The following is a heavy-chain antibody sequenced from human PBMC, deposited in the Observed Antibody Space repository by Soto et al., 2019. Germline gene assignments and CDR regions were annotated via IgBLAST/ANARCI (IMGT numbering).Heavy chain of an antibody. CDR2: IYWNDDK. D-gene: IGHD3-3*01. J-gene: IGHJ1*01. Sequence: SGPTLVNPTPPLTLTCTFSGFSLSTSGVGVGWIRQPPGKALEWLALIYWNDDKRYSPSLKSRLTITKDTSKNQVVLTMTNMDPVDTATYYCAHSNIYDTIFGVVMTTGAEYFQHWGQGTLVTVSS. CDR3: AHSNIYDTIFGVVMTTGAEYFQH. CDR1: GFSLSTSGVG. V-gene: IGHV2-5*01.